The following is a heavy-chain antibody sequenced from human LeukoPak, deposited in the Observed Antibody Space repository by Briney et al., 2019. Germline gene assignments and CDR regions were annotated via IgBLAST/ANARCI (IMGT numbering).Heavy chain of an antibody. CDR2: IIPIFGTA. J-gene: IGHJ3*02. D-gene: IGHD4-23*01. Sequence: SVKVSCKASGGTFSSYAISWVRQAPGQGLEWMGGIIPIFGTANYAQRFQGRVTITADESTSTAYMELSSLRSEDTAVYYCARDYDGGTPNAFDIWGQGTMVTVSS. V-gene: IGHV1-69*13. CDR1: GGTFSSYA. CDR3: ARDYDGGTPNAFDI.